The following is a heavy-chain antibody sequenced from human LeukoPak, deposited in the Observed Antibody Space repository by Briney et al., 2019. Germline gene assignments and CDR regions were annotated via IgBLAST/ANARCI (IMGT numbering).Heavy chain of an antibody. V-gene: IGHV1-2*02. Sequence: ASLKVSCKASGYTFTGYYMDWVRQAPGQGLEWMGWINPNSGGTNYAQKFQGRVTMTRDTSISTAYMELSRLRSDDTAVYYCARGYGEYDAFDIWGQGTMVTVSS. CDR3: ARGYGEYDAFDI. CDR2: INPNSGGT. J-gene: IGHJ3*02. CDR1: GYTFTGYY. D-gene: IGHD4/OR15-4a*01.